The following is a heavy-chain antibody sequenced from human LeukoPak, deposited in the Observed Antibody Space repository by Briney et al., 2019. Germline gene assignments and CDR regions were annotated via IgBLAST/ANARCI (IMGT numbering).Heavy chain of an antibody. CDR2: IYTSGST. Sequence: SETLSLTCTVSGGSISSYYWSWIRQPAGKGLEWIGLIYTSGSTNYNPSLKSRVTMSVDTSKNQFSLKLSSVTAADTAVYYCARDRDYYDSSGYYNPNFLDPWGQGTLVTVSS. CDR1: GGSISSYY. V-gene: IGHV4-4*07. J-gene: IGHJ5*02. D-gene: IGHD3-22*01. CDR3: ARDRDYYDSSGYYNPNFLDP.